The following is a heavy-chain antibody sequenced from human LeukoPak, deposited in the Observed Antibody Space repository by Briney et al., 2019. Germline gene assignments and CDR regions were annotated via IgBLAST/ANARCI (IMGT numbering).Heavy chain of an antibody. D-gene: IGHD6-13*01. CDR3: ARVAYSSSWLLFDY. CDR2: ISSSSSYI. Sequence: GGSLRVSCAASGFTFRSYSMNWVRQAPGKGLEWVSSISSSSSYIYYADSVKGRFTISRDNAKNSLYLQMNSLRAEDTAVYYCARVAYSSSWLLFDYWGQGTLVTVSS. V-gene: IGHV3-21*01. CDR1: GFTFRSYS. J-gene: IGHJ4*02.